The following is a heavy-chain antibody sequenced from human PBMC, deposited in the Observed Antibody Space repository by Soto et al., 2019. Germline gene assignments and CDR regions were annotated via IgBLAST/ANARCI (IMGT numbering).Heavy chain of an antibody. V-gene: IGHV1-3*01. CDR3: ARSPGPVLRYFDWSPNFDY. J-gene: IGHJ4*01. D-gene: IGHD3-9*01. Sequence: GASVKVSCKASGYTFNSYAMHWVRQAPGQRLEWMGWINAGNGNTKYSQKFQGRVTITRDTSASTAYMELSSLRSEDTAVYYCARSPGPVLRYFDWSPNFDYWGQGTLVTVSS. CDR2: INAGNGNT. CDR1: GYTFNSYA.